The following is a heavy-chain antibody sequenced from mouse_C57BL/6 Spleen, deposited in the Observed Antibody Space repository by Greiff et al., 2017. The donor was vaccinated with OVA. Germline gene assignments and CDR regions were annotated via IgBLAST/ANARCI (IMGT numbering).Heavy chain of an antibody. D-gene: IGHD2-3*01. CDR3: AREEDGYFDY. V-gene: IGHV1-61*01. Sequence: QVHVKQPGAELVRPGSSVKLSCKASGYTFTSYWMDWVKQRPGQGLEWIGNIYPSDSETHYNQKFKDKATLTVDKSSSTAYMQLSSLTSEDSAVYYCAREEDGYFDYWGQGTTLTVSS. J-gene: IGHJ2*01. CDR1: GYTFTSYW. CDR2: IYPSDSET.